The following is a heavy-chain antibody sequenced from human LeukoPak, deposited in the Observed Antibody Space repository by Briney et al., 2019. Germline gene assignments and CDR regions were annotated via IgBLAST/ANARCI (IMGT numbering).Heavy chain of an antibody. V-gene: IGHV3-33*01. CDR3: ARDSAARGRSLDY. D-gene: IGHD6-6*01. CDR2: IWYDGSNK. CDR1: GFTFSSYG. J-gene: IGHJ4*02. Sequence: GRSLRLSCAASGFTFSSYGMHWVRQAPGKGLEWVAVIWYDGSNKYYADSVKGRFTISRDNSKNTLYLQMNSLRAEDTAVYYCARDSAARGRSLDYWGQGTLVTVPS.